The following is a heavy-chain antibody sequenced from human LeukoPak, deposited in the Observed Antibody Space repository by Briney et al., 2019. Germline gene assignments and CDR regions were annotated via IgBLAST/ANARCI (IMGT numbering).Heavy chain of an antibody. Sequence: TGGSLRLSCAASGFTFSSYAMSWVRQAPGKGLEWVSSIGGGGVDTYYADSVKGRFTISRDNSKNTLCLQMNSLRVEDTAVYYCAKDPPTTGTTFDNWGRGTLVTVSS. CDR2: IGGGGVDT. J-gene: IGHJ4*02. CDR3: AKDPPTTGTTFDN. V-gene: IGHV3-23*01. D-gene: IGHD1-1*01. CDR1: GFTFSSYA.